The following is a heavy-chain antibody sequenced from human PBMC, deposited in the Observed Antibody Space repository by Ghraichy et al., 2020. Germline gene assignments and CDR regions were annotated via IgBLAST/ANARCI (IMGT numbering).Heavy chain of an antibody. D-gene: IGHD3-22*01. CDR1: GGSVSSGSYY. Sequence: SETLSLTCTVSGGSVSSGSYYWSWIRQPPGKGLEWIGYIYYSGSTNYNPSLKSRVTISVDTSKNQFSLKLSSVTAADTAVYYCARDRGYYYDSSGTIWGQGTLVTVSS. J-gene: IGHJ4*02. CDR3: ARDRGYYYDSSGTI. CDR2: IYYSGST. V-gene: IGHV4-61*01.